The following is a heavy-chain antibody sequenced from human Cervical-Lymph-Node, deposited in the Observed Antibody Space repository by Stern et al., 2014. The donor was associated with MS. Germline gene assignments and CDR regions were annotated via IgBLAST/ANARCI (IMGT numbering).Heavy chain of an antibody. J-gene: IGHJ4*02. CDR2: INRDVTRT. CDR1: GFTFRDYW. CDR3: TKDTYGPEDY. V-gene: IGHV3-74*01. Sequence: EVQLVESGGDLVQPGGSLRLSCVASGFTFRDYWMHWVRQTPGKGLVRVARINRDVTRTIHADSVRGRFTISRDNARNTLYLQMNSLRAEDTAVYYCTKDTYGPEDYWGQGTTVTVSS. D-gene: IGHD3-10*01.